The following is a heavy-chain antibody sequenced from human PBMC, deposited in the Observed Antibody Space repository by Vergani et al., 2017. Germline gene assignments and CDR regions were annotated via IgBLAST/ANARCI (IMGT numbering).Heavy chain of an antibody. V-gene: IGHV4-59*01. CDR2: MYHSGST. CDR3: TTDNQQSSLGHCSVTNCYGGVFDI. D-gene: IGHD2-15*01. J-gene: IGHJ3*02. Sequence: VRLQESGPGLVKPSETLSLTCSVSGGSMSGYYWSWIRQPPGKELEWIGYMYHSGSTNYNPSLETRVTISGDTSKNQFSLKLNSVTAADTAVYYCTTDNQQSSLGHCSVTNCYGGVFDIWGQGTVVTVSS. CDR1: GGSMSGYY.